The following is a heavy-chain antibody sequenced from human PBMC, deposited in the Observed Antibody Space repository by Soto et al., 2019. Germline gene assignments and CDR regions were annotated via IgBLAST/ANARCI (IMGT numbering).Heavy chain of an antibody. J-gene: IGHJ4*02. CDR1: EFTFSDYY. D-gene: IGHD6-13*01. Sequence: RLSCAASEFTFSDYYMSWIRQAPGKGLEWLSYISSSGSTIHYADSVKGRFTVSRDNTKNSLYLQMNSLRAEDTAVYYCARVVITAAGCVDYWGQGALVTVSS. CDR3: ARVVITAAGCVDY. CDR2: ISSSGSTI. V-gene: IGHV3-11*01.